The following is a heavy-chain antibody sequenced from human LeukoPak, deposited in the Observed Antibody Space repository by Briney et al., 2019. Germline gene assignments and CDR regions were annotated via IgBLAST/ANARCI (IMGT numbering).Heavy chain of an antibody. CDR1: GFTFSSYA. Sequence: PGGSLRLSCAASGFTFSSYAMSWVRQAPGKGLEWVSAISGSGGSTYYADSVKGRFTISRDNSKNTLYLQMNSLRAEDTAVYYCAKDLLPIFGVVPYFDYWGQGTLVTVSS. CDR2: ISGSGGST. V-gene: IGHV3-23*01. CDR3: AKDLLPIFGVVPYFDY. D-gene: IGHD3-3*01. J-gene: IGHJ4*02.